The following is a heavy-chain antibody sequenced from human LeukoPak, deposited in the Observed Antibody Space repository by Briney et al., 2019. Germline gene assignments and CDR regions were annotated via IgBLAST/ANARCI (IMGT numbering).Heavy chain of an antibody. CDR3: ARASGYSYGPLDY. D-gene: IGHD5-18*01. Sequence: PGGSLRLSCAASGFTFSNYAVSWVRQAPGKGLEWVSAISGEGITTYYADSVKGRFTISRDNSKNTLYLQMNSLRAEDTAVYYCARASGYSYGPLDYWGQGTLVTVSS. CDR1: GFTFSNYA. V-gene: IGHV3-23*01. J-gene: IGHJ4*02. CDR2: ISGEGITT.